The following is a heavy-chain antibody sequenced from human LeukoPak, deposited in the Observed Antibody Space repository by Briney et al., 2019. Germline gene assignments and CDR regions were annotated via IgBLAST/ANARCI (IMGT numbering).Heavy chain of an antibody. D-gene: IGHD2/OR15-2a*01. CDR3: ARGFYDKGYFDY. Sequence: SETLSLTRAVYGGSFSGYYWSWIRQPPGKGLEWIGEINHSGSTNYNPSLKSRVTISVDTSKNQFSLKLSSVTASDTAVYYCARGFYDKGYFDYWGQGTLVTVSS. CDR1: GGSFSGYY. V-gene: IGHV4-34*01. CDR2: INHSGST. J-gene: IGHJ4*02.